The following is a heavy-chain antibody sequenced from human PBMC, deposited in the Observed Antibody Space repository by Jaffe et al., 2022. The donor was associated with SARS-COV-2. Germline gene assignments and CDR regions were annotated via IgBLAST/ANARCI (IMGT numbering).Heavy chain of an antibody. CDR2: ISGGGGSI. CDR3: AKDHDSSGYYVAGVGYYGMDV. J-gene: IGHJ6*02. V-gene: IGHV3-23*01. D-gene: IGHD3-22*01. CDR1: GFTFSTYA. Sequence: EAQLLESGGGLEQPGGSRRLSCAASGFTFSTYAMSWVRQAPGKGLEWVSGISGGGGSIYYADSVKGRFTISRDNSKNTLYLQMNSLRAEDTAVYYCAKDHDSSGYYVAGVGYYGMDVWGQGTTVTVSS.